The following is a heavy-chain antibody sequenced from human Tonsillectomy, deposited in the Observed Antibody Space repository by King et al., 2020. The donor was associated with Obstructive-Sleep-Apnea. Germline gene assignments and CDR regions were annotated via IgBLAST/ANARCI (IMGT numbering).Heavy chain of an antibody. CDR2: ISYDGSNK. D-gene: IGHD3-22*01. Sequence: VQLEESGGGVVQPGRSLRLSCAASGFTFSSYGMHWVRQAPGKGLEWVAVISYDGSNKYYADSVKGRFTISRDNSKNTLYLQMNSLRPEDTAVYYCAKVKHYYDSSSYLGNYFDYWGQGTLVTVSS. CDR1: GFTFSSYG. V-gene: IGHV3-30*18. CDR3: AKVKHYYDSSSYLGNYFDY. J-gene: IGHJ4*02.